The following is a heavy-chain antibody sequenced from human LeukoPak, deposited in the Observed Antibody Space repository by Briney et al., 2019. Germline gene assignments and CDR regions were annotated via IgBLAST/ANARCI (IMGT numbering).Heavy chain of an antibody. CDR3: AKNRGRDYGEDAFDI. CDR1: GFTFSSYG. J-gene: IGHJ3*02. D-gene: IGHD4-17*01. CDR2: IRYDGSNK. Sequence: PGGSLRLSCAASGFTFSSYGMHWVRQAPGKGLEWVAFIRYDGSNKYYADSVKGRFTISRDNSKNTLYLQMNSLRAEDTAVYYCAKNRGRDYGEDAFDIWGQGTMVTVSS. V-gene: IGHV3-30*02.